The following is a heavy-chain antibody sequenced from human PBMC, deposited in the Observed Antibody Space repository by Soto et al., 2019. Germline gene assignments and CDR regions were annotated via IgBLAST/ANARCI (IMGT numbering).Heavy chain of an antibody. J-gene: IGHJ6*02. CDR3: ARGPCSGGSCYSLGVGYYYYYGMDV. Sequence: SETPVLTCAVYGGSFSGYYWSWVRQPPGKGLEWIGEINHSGSTNYNPSLKSRVTISVDTSKNQFSLKLSSVTAADTAVYYCARGPCSGGSCYSLGVGYYYYYGMDVWGQGTTVTVSS. V-gene: IGHV4-34*01. D-gene: IGHD2-15*01. CDR2: INHSGST. CDR1: GGSFSGYY.